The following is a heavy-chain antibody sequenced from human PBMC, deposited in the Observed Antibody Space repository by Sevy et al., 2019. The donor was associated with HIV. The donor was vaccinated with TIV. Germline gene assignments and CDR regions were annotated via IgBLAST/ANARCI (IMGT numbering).Heavy chain of an antibody. CDR3: ARYYYDSSGPGSWFDP. J-gene: IGHJ5*02. Sequence: SETLSITCTVSGVSISSYYWNWIRQSPGKGLEWIGYIYYSGSTNYNPSLKSRVTMSVDTSKNQVSLKLTSVTAADTAVYFCARYYYDSSGPGSWFDPWGQGTLVTVSS. V-gene: IGHV4-59*01. D-gene: IGHD3-22*01. CDR1: GVSISSYY. CDR2: IYYSGST.